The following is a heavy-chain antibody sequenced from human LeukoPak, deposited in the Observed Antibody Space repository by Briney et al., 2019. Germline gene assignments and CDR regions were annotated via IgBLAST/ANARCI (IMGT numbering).Heavy chain of an antibody. CDR3: ARGFDDYYYGMDV. CDR2: IIPILGIA. Sequence: RASVTVSCKASGGTFSSYAISWVRQAPGQGLEWMGRIIPILGIANYAQKFQGRVTITADKSTSTAYMELSSLRSEDTAVYYCARGFDDYYYGMDVWGQGTTVTVSS. CDR1: GGTFSSYA. J-gene: IGHJ6*02. V-gene: IGHV1-69*04.